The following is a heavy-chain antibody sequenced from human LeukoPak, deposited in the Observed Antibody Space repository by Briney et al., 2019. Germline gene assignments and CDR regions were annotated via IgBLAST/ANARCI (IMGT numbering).Heavy chain of an antibody. CDR3: ARDGDIVVVPAASNYYMDV. Sequence: GGSLRLSCAASGFTFSDYYMSWIRQAPGQGLEWVSYISTSGSTIYYADSVKGRLTISRGNAKNSLHLQMNSLRAEDTAVYYCARDGDIVVVPAASNYYMDVWGKGTTVTVSS. J-gene: IGHJ6*03. CDR1: GFTFSDYY. V-gene: IGHV3-11*01. D-gene: IGHD2-2*01. CDR2: ISTSGSTI.